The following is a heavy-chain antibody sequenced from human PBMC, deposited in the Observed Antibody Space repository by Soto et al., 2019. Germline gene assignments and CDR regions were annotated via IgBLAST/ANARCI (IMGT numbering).Heavy chain of an antibody. CDR2: IPPSFLGK. D-gene: IGHD2-15*01. CDR3: AREDCSGGSCSDYYYYGMDV. Sequence: GSLLLSFSSSFFPFSSYWMSCFLPSPFPLLSFLSNIPPSFLGKYYFYSVKGRFTISRDNAKNSLYLQMNSLRAEDTEGDYCAREDCSGGSCSDYYYYGMDVWGQGTTVTVS. CDR1: FFPFSSYW. J-gene: IGHJ6*02. V-gene: IGHV3-7*01.